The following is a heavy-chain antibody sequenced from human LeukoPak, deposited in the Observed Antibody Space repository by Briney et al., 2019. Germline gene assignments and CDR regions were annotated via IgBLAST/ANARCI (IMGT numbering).Heavy chain of an antibody. V-gene: IGHV3-23*01. CDR1: GFTFSTYV. CDR3: ASGGAGDYADAFDI. D-gene: IGHD4-17*01. CDR2: ISGTGGST. J-gene: IGHJ3*02. Sequence: AGGSLRLSCAASGFTFSTYVMSWVRQAPGKGLEWVSAISGTGGSTYYADSVKGRFTISRDISMTTLFLQMDSLRAEDTAVYYCASGGAGDYADAFDIWGQGTMVTVSS.